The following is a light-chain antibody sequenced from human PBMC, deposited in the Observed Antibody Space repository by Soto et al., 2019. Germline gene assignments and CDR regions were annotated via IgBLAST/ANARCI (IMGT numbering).Light chain of an antibody. J-gene: IGLJ3*02. V-gene: IGLV1-36*01. CDR2: YDD. Sequence: QSVLTQPPSVSAAPRQRVTISCSGSASNVGNNAVNWYQQLPGKAPKLVIYYDDLVPSGVSDRFSGSKSGTSASLAISGLQSEDEGDYYCAAWDESLNGRVFGGGTKLTV. CDR3: AAWDESLNGRV. CDR1: ASNVGNNA.